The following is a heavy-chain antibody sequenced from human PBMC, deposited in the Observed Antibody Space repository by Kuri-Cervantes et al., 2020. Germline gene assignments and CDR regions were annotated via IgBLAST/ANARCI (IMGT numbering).Heavy chain of an antibody. V-gene: IGHV3-30-3*01. CDR1: GFTFSSYA. D-gene: IGHD4-17*01. CDR3: ARGATVTTYYFDY. J-gene: IGHJ4*02. CDR2: ISYDGSNK. Sequence: GESLKISCAASGFTFSSYAVHWVRQAPGKGLEWVAVISYDGSNKYYADSVKGRFTISRDNSKNTLYLQMNSLRAEDTAVYYCARGATVTTYYFDYWGQGILVIVSS.